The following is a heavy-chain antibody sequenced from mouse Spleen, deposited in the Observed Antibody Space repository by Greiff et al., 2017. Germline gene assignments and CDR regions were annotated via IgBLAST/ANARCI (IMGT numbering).Heavy chain of an antibody. J-gene: IGHJ2*01. CDR2: INPYNGDT. V-gene: IGHV1-20*01. Sequence: EVQLQQSGPELVKPGDSVKISCKASGYSFTGYFMNWVMQSHGKSLEWIGRINPYNGDTFYNQKFKGKATLTVDKSSSTAHMELRSLTSEDSAVYYCARCPYYGSTYFDYWGQGTTLTVSS. D-gene: IGHD1-1*01. CDR3: ARCPYYGSTYFDY. CDR1: GYSFTGYF.